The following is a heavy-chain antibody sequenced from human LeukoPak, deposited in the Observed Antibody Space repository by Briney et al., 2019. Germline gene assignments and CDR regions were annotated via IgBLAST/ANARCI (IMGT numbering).Heavy chain of an antibody. CDR2: ISSSGSTI. Sequence: GGSLRLSCAASGFIFSSYEMNWVRQAPGKGLEWVSYISSSGSTIYYADSVKGRFTISRDNAKNSLYLQMNSLRAEDTAVYYCAREFTLNWFDPWGQGTLVTVSS. CDR3: AREFTLNWFDP. CDR1: GFIFSSYE. D-gene: IGHD3-16*01. J-gene: IGHJ5*02. V-gene: IGHV3-48*03.